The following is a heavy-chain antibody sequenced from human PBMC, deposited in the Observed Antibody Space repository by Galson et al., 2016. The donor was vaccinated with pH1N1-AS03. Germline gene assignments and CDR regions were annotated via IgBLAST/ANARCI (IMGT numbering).Heavy chain of an antibody. CDR2: ISAYSGNT. Sequence: SVKVSCKASGYTFTNFGVIWVRQAPGKGLEWVGWISAYSGNTNYAQSLQGRVSMPTDPSTNTVYMELTRLTSDDPASYYCARDLRNDFGNIFVAGVQFGRYWGQGTLVTVSS. D-gene: IGHD4/OR15-4a*01. J-gene: IGHJ4*02. CDR3: ARDLRNDFGNIFVAGVQFGRY. V-gene: IGHV1-18*01. CDR1: GYTFTNFG.